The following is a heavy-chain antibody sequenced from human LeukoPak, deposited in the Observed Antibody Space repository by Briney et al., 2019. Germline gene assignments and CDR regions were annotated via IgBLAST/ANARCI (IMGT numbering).Heavy chain of an antibody. CDR2: INSDGSTT. CDR1: GFTFSSFW. V-gene: IGHV3-74*01. D-gene: IGHD3-9*01. Sequence: GGSLRLSCAASGFTFSSFWMHWVRQAPGKGLVWVSRINSDGSTTNYADSVEGRFTISRDNAKNTLYLQMNSLRAEDTAVYYCAQRGGPFDILTGPKYYFDYWGQGTLVTVSS. J-gene: IGHJ4*02. CDR3: AQRGGPFDILTGPKYYFDY.